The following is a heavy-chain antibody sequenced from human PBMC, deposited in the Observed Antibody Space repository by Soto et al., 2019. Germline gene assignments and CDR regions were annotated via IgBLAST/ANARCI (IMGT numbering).Heavy chain of an antibody. D-gene: IGHD3-3*01. CDR2: INPGSGAA. CDR3: ARGGEIGVAGSAAFAM. CDR1: GYTVTTHY. J-gene: IGHJ3*02. Sequence: QVQLVQSGAEVKKPGASVKISCTASGYTVTTHYMHWVRQAPGRGLEWMGPINPGSGAAKYTQTFQARVTMPRDTSTNTVYMGMSALGSEDTAVFYCARGGEIGVAGSAAFAMGGQGTMVTVSS. V-gene: IGHV1-46*01.